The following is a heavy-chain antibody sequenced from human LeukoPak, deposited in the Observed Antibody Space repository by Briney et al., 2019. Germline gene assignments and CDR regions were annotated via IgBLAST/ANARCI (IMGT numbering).Heavy chain of an antibody. Sequence: SQTLSLTCAISGFTFSSYGVDWIWIRQSPSRGLEWLGRTYYRSKWYNDYAVSVKSRITINADTVNTQFYLQVNSVTPEVRAVCYCTIQRYCLNYYEYWGQGTLVTVSS. CDR3: TIQRYCLNYYEY. V-gene: IGHV6-1*01. CDR1: GFTFSSYGVD. J-gene: IGHJ4*02. CDR2: TYYRSKWYN. D-gene: IGHD2-15*01.